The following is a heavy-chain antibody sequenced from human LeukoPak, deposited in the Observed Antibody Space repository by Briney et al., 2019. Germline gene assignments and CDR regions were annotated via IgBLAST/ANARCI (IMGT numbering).Heavy chain of an antibody. V-gene: IGHV1-24*01. CDR3: ATGVVPAAGAASDAFDI. D-gene: IGHD2-2*01. J-gene: IGHJ3*02. Sequence: ASVKVSCKVSGYTLTELSMHWVRQAPGKGLEWMGGFDPEDGETIYAQKFQGRVTMTEDTSTDTAYMELSSLRSEDTAVYYCATGVVPAAGAASDAFDIWGQGTMVTVSS. CDR1: GYTLTELS. CDR2: FDPEDGET.